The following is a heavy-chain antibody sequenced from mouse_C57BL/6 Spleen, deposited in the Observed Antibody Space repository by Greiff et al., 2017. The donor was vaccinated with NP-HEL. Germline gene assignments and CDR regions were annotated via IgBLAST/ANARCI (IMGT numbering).Heavy chain of an antibody. D-gene: IGHD2-1*01. V-gene: IGHV5-9*01. CDR3: AREGNYGYFDV. Sequence: EVHLVESGGGLVKPGGSLKLSCAASGFTFSSYTMSWVRQTPEKRLEWVATISGGGGNTYYPDSVKGRFTISRDNAKNTLYLQMSSLRSEDTALYYCAREGNYGYFDVWGTGTTVTVSS. J-gene: IGHJ1*03. CDR2: ISGGGGNT. CDR1: GFTFSSYT.